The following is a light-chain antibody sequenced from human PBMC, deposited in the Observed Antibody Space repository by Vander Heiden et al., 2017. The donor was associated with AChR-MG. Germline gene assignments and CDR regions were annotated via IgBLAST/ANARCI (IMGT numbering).Light chain of an antibody. CDR3: AAWDDSLNGQDV. CDR1: SYNIGSNT. J-gene: IGLJ1*01. CDR2: SNN. Sequence: QSVLTQPPSASGTPGQRVTISCSGSSYNIGSNTVNWYQQLPGTATKRLIYSNNQRPSGVPDRFSGSKSGTSASLAISGLQSEDEADYYCAAWDDSLNGQDVFGTGTKVTVL. V-gene: IGLV1-44*01.